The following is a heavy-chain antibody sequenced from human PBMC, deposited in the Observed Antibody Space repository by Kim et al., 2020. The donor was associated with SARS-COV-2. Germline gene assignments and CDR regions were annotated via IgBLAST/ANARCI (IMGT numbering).Heavy chain of an antibody. V-gene: IGHV3-9*01. CDR1: GFTFHDYG. CDR2: ISWDSGMI. J-gene: IGHJ3*01. D-gene: IGHD4-17*01. CDR3: TKHVTYRRTTFD. Sequence: GGSLRLSCVVSGFTFHDYGLHWVRQTPGKGLEWVSGISWDSGMIGYADSVKGRFTISRDNAKNTLYLQLNRLRAEDTALYYCTKHVTYRRTTFD.